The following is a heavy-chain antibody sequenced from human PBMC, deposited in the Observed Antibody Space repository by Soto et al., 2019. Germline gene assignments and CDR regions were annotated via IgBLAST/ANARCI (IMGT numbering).Heavy chain of an antibody. CDR3: ALSGYSSGSFDY. CDR1: GFTFSSYG. CDR2: ISYDGSNK. J-gene: IGHJ4*02. V-gene: IGHV3-30*03. D-gene: IGHD3-22*01. Sequence: QVQLVESGGGVVQPGRSLRLSCAASGFTFSSYGMHWVRQAPGKGLEWVAVISYDGSNKYYADSVKGRFTISRDNSKNTLDVQMNGLRAEDTAVYYCALSGYSSGSFDYWGQGTLVTVSS.